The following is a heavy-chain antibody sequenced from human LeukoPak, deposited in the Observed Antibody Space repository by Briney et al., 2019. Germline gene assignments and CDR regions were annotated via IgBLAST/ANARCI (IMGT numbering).Heavy chain of an antibody. CDR3: ARVGDSSGYYLHWGYFDL. CDR1: GGSISSGGYS. J-gene: IGHJ2*01. CDR2: IYHSGST. V-gene: IGHV4-30-2*01. Sequence: SETLSLTCAVSGGSISSGGYSWSWIRQPPGKGLEWIGYIYHSGSTYYNPSLKSRVTISVDRSKNQFSLKLSSVTAPDTAVYYCARVGDSSGYYLHWGYFDLWGRGTLVTVSS. D-gene: IGHD3-22*01.